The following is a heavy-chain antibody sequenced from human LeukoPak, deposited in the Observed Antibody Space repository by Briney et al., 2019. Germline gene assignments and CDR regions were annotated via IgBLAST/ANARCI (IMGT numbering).Heavy chain of an antibody. J-gene: IGHJ5*02. CDR3: ATNAGDGDNGFDP. Sequence: SETLSLTCTVSGGSISSYYWSWIRQPPGKGLEWIGYIYYTGSTNYNPSLQSRVAISVDTSKNRFSLNLSSVTAADTAVYYCATNAGDGDNGFDPWGQGTLVTVSS. CDR2: IYYTGST. D-gene: IGHD4-17*01. CDR1: GGSISSYY. V-gene: IGHV4-59*01.